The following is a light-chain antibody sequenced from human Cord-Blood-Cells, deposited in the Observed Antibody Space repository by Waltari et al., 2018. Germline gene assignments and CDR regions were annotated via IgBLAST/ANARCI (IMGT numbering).Light chain of an antibody. CDR2: RNN. CDR1: SPNIGSHY. V-gene: IGLV1-47*01. J-gene: IGLJ3*02. CDR3: AAWDDSLSGWV. Sequence: QSVLTQPPSASGTPGQRVTISCSGSSPNIGSHYVYWYQHLPGTAPKLLIYRNNQRPSGVPDRFSGSKSGTSASLAISGLRSEDEADYYCAAWDDSLSGWVFGGGTKLTVL.